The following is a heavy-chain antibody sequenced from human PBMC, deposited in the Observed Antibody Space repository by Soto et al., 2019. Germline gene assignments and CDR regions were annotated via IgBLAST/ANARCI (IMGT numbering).Heavy chain of an antibody. CDR2: INPSGGST. CDR3: AREGHPRGYYDVFSKNWFDP. J-gene: IGHJ5*02. Sequence: QVQLVQSGAEVKKPGASVKGSCKASGYTFTSYYMHWVRQAPGQGLEWMGIINPSGGSTSYAQKFQGRVTMTRDTSTSTVYMERSSLRSEDTAVYYCAREGHPRGYYDVFSKNWFDPWGQGTLVTVSS. D-gene: IGHD3-22*01. CDR1: GYTFTSYY. V-gene: IGHV1-46*01.